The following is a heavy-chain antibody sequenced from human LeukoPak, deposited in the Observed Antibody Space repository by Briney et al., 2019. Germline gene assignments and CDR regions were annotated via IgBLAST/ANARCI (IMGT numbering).Heavy chain of an antibody. J-gene: IGHJ5*02. V-gene: IGHV4-59*01. CDR3: ARAGAWQIDP. Sequence: PSETLSLTCTASGGSISSYYWSWIRQPPGKGLEWIGYIYYSGSTNYNPSLKSRVTISVDKSKNQFSLKLSSVTTADTAIYFCARAGAWQIDPWGQGTLVTVSS. CDR1: GGSISSYY. CDR2: IYYSGST. D-gene: IGHD3-10*01.